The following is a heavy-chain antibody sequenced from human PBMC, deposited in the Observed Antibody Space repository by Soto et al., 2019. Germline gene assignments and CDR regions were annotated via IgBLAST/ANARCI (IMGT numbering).Heavy chain of an antibody. D-gene: IGHD1-7*01. V-gene: IGHV1-2*02. CDR1: GYIFTGYY. CDR2: ISPNTGGT. J-gene: IGHJ4*02. CDR3: GRGRSGELVVFY. Sequence: GASVKVSCKASGYIFTGYYIHCVRQAPGQGREWMGEISPNTGGTKYAQKFQGRVTMTRDTSITTVYMELSNLSPDDTAVYYCGRGRSGELVVFYWGQGTPVTVSS.